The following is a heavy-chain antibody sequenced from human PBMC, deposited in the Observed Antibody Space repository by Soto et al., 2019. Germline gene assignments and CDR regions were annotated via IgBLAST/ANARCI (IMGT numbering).Heavy chain of an antibody. Sequence: ASVKVSCKASGYTFTGYYMHWVRQAPGQGLECMGWINPNSAGTHYAQKFQGWVTMTRDTSISTAYMELSRLRSDDTAVYYCARGDLLTQKIGKYGMDVWGRGTTVTVSS. CDR2: INPNSAGT. CDR1: GYTFTGYY. J-gene: IGHJ6*02. D-gene: IGHD3-9*01. CDR3: ARGDLLTQKIGKYGMDV. V-gene: IGHV1-2*04.